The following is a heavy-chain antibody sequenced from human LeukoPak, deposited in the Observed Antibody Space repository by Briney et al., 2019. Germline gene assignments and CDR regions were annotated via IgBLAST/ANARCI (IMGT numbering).Heavy chain of an antibody. J-gene: IGHJ3*01. D-gene: IGHD1/OR15-1a*01. V-gene: IGHV4-39*07. CDR3: ARGHNENNYKSTIDV. CDR2: IYHSGST. Sequence: SETLSLTCTVSGGSISSSSDHWGWIRQPPGKGQEWIGEIYHSGSTNRNPSLKSRVTISVDKTKNQFSLKLSSVTAADTAMYYCARGHNENNYKSTIDVWGQGTMVTVSS. CDR1: GGSISSSSDH.